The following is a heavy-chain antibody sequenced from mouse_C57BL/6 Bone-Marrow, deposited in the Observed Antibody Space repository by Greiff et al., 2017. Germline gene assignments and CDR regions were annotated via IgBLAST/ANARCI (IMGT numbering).Heavy chain of an antibody. CDR3: AREGHGSSYDWYFDV. Sequence: VKLQQPGAELVMPGASVKLSCKASGYTFTSYWMHWVKQRPGQGLEWIGEIDPSDSYTNYNQKFKGKSTLTVDKSSSTAYMQLSSLTSEDSAVYYCAREGHGSSYDWYFDVWGAGTTVTVSS. CDR2: IDPSDSYT. J-gene: IGHJ1*01. D-gene: IGHD1-1*01. V-gene: IGHV1-69*01. CDR1: GYTFTSYW.